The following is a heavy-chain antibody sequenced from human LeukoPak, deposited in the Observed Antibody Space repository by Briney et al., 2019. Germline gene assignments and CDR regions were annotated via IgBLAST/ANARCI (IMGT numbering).Heavy chain of an antibody. CDR2: INHSGGT. Sequence: SSETLSLTCAVYGGSFSGYYWSWIRQPPGKGLEWIGEINHSGGTNYNPSLKSRVTMSVDTSKNQFSLKLSSVTAADTALYYCARARIAARPFDPWGQGTLVTVSS. D-gene: IGHD6-6*01. J-gene: IGHJ5*02. CDR1: GGSFSGYY. V-gene: IGHV4-34*01. CDR3: ARARIAARPFDP.